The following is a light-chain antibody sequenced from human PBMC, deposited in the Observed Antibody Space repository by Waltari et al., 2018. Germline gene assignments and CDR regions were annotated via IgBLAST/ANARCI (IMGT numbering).Light chain of an antibody. CDR1: QGISSY. J-gene: IGKJ5*01. V-gene: IGKV1-9*01. CDR3: QQLNSYPPDT. Sequence: DIQLTQSPSFLSASVVDRVTITGRASQGISSYLAWYQQKPGKVPKLLIYAASTLQSGVPSRFSGSGSGTEFTLTISSLQPEDFATYYCQQLNSYPPDTFGQGTRLEIK. CDR2: AAS.